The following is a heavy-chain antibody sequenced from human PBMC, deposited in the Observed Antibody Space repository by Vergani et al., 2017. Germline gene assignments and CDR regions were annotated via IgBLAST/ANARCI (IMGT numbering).Heavy chain of an antibody. V-gene: IGHV3-23*04. D-gene: IGHD2-21*01. CDR3: AKARDPNCKGGNCYSYYYGLDL. CDR2: ISGSGGNT. Sequence: VQLVESGGGVVQPGRSLRLSCAASGFTFSSYAMHWVRLAPGKGLQWVSAISGSGGNTFYTDSVKGRFTISRDNSKDTLYLQMNSLRVEDTAIYYCAKARDPNCKGGNCYSYYYGLDLWGQGTTVTVSS. CDR1: GFTFSSYA. J-gene: IGHJ6*02.